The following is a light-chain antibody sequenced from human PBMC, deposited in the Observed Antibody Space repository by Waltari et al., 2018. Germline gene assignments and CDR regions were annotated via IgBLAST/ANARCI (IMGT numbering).Light chain of an antibody. Sequence: DIQMTQSPSTLYASVGDRVTITCRASQSISSWLAWYQQKPGKAPKLLIYKASSLESGVPSRFSGSGSGTEFTLTISSLQPDDFATYYCQQYNSYSYTVGQGTKLEIK. CDR2: KAS. J-gene: IGKJ2*01. CDR1: QSISSW. V-gene: IGKV1-5*03. CDR3: QQYNSYSYT.